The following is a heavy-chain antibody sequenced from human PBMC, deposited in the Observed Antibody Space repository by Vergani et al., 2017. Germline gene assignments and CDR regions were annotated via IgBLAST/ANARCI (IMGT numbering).Heavy chain of an antibody. V-gene: IGHV4-59*01. D-gene: IGHD2-2*01. J-gene: IGHJ6*03. CDR1: GGSISSYY. CDR3: GSSTQGYYYYYVDV. CDR2: IYYSGST. Sequence: QVQLQESGPGLVKPSETLSLTCTVSGGSISSYYWSWIRQPPGKGLEWIGYIYYSGSTNYNPSLKSRVTISVDTSKNQFSLKLSSVTAADTAVYYCGSSTQGYYYYYVDVWGKGTAITVSS.